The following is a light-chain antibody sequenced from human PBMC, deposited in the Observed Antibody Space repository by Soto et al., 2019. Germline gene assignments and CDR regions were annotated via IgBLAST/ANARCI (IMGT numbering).Light chain of an antibody. CDR1: QTISTS. CDR3: QQIYSPPWT. CDR2: AAS. Sequence: DIQMTQSPSSLSAGVGDRVTITCRASQTISTSLNWYQQKPGEAPKLLIYAASNLQGGVPSRFSGSRSGSDLILTISSLQPEDFATYYCQQIYSPPWTLGQGTKVEIK. V-gene: IGKV1-39*01. J-gene: IGKJ1*01.